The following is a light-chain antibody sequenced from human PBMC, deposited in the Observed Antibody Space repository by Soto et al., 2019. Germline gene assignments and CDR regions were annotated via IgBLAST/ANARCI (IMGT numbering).Light chain of an antibody. CDR1: QSVSSSY. Sequence: DIVLTQSPCTLSLCLGERAPLSCRGLQSVSSSYLAWYQQKPGQAPRLLIYDASNRATGIPARFSGSGSGTDFTLTISSLEPEDFAVYYCQQRSNWPTITFGQGTRLEI. V-gene: IGKV3D-20*02. J-gene: IGKJ5*01. CDR3: QQRSNWPTIT. CDR2: DAS.